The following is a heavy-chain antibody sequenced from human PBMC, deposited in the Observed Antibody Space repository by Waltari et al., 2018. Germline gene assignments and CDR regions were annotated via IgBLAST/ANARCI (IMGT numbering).Heavy chain of an antibody. Sequence: HVQLQESGPGLVKPSETLSLTRTVSGDFPSHDHWTSIRQAPGQGREWIAYLRKTGGTKCTPSLGSRVTVSAVTSKKQFSLRLTSVTAADTAVYYCARLPTKYFDSIGWGFFDQWGQGILVTVSS. V-gene: IGHV4-59*08. D-gene: IGHD3-22*01. CDR2: LRKTGGT. CDR3: ARLPTKYFDSIGWGFFDQ. J-gene: IGHJ4*02. CDR1: GDFPSHDH.